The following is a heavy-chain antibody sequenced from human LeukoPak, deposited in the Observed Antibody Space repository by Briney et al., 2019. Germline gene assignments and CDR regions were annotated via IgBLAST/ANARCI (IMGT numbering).Heavy chain of an antibody. Sequence: ASVKVSCKASGYTFTGYYMHWVRQAPGQGLEWMGWINPNSGGTNYAQKFQGRVTMTRDTSISTAYMELSRLRSDDTAEYYCARAGDYYDNWFDPWGQGTLVTVSS. CDR1: GYTFTGYY. CDR3: ARAGDYYDNWFDP. J-gene: IGHJ5*02. V-gene: IGHV1-2*02. CDR2: INPNSGGT. D-gene: IGHD3-22*01.